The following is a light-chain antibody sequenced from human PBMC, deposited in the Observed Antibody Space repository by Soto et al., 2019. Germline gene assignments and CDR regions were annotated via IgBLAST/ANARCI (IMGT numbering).Light chain of an antibody. J-gene: IGKJ2*01. CDR1: QSLVHSDGRTY. CDR3: MQATQYRPYT. Sequence: DIVLTQTPLSSPVTLGQPASISCRSSQSLVHSDGRTYLSWFHQRPGQPPRLLIHQVSNRLSGVPDRFSGNGAGTDFTLKISRVEAEDVGIYFCMQATQYRPYTFGQGTKLEI. CDR2: QVS. V-gene: IGKV2-24*01.